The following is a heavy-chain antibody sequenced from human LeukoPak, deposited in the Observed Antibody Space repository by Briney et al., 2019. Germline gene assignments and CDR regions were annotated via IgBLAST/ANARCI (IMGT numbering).Heavy chain of an antibody. J-gene: IGHJ4*02. D-gene: IGHD3-10*01. Sequence: ASVKVSCKASGYSFTAFYIHWVRQAPGQGLEWMGWINPNSGGTKYAQKFQGRVTMTRDTSISTAYMELSRLRSDDTAVYYCARDIYGSGSCYDYWGQGTLVTVSS. CDR2: INPNSGGT. V-gene: IGHV1-2*02. CDR1: GYSFTAFY. CDR3: ARDIYGSGSCYDY.